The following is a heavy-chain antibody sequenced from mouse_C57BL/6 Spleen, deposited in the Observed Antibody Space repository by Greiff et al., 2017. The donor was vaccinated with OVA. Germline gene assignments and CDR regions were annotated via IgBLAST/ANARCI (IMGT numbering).Heavy chain of an antibody. V-gene: IGHV5-4*01. CDR1: GFTFSSYA. J-gene: IGHJ4*01. Sequence: EVMLVESGGGLVKPGGSLKLSCAASGFTFSSYAMSWVRQTPGKRLEWVATISDGGGYTYYPDNVKGRFTISRDKAKNNLYLQMSHLKSEDTAMYYCARDADDYDGYALDYWGQGTSVTVSS. CDR2: ISDGGGYT. CDR3: ARDADDYDGYALDY. D-gene: IGHD2-4*01.